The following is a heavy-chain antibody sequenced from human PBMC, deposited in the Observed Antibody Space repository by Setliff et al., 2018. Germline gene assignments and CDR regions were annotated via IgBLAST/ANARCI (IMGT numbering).Heavy chain of an antibody. CDR3: ASGVPNYDFWSGYYTGSYWFDP. Sequence: SETLSLTCTVSGGSISSHYWSWIRQPPGKGLEWIGYIYYSGSTNYNPSLKSRVTISVDTSKNQFSLKLSPVTAADTAVYYCASGVPNYDFWSGYYTGSYWFDPWGQGTLVTVSS. CDR2: IYYSGST. D-gene: IGHD3-3*01. V-gene: IGHV4-59*11. J-gene: IGHJ5*02. CDR1: GGSISSHY.